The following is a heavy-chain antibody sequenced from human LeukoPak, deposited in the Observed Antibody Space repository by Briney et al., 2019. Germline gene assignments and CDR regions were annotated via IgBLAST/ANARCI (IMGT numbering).Heavy chain of an antibody. V-gene: IGHV3-9*01. CDR3: TRRLVAGATGYFDL. CDR1: GFRLDNYA. D-gene: IGHD3-9*01. CDR2: ISWDSKNV. Sequence: PGVSPRLSCEASGFRLDNYAMHWVRQAPGKGLEWFSGISWDSKNVAYAESVKGRFTISRDNAKGSLYLQMDSLRAEDTALYYCTRRLVAGATGYFDLWGRGTLVTVS. J-gene: IGHJ2*01.